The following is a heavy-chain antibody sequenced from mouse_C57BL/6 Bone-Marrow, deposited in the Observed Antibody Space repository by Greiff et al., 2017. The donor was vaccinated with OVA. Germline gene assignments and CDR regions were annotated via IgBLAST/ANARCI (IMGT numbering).Heavy chain of an antibody. CDR1: GYTFTSYW. J-gene: IGHJ4*01. CDR3: ARTPYYSNYDYAMDY. CDR2: IHPNSGST. V-gene: IGHV1-64*01. D-gene: IGHD2-5*01. Sequence: QVQLQQPGAELVKPGASVKLSCKASGYTFTSYWMHWVKQRPGQGLEWIGMIHPNSGSTNYNEKFKSKATLTVDKSSSTAYMQLSSLTSEDSAVYYCARTPYYSNYDYAMDYWGQGTSVTVSS.